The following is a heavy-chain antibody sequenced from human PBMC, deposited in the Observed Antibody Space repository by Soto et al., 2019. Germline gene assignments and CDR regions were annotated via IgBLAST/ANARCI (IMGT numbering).Heavy chain of an antibody. D-gene: IGHD2-8*01. V-gene: IGHV1-46*01. CDR1: GYTFTSYY. Sequence: QVQLVQSGAEVKKPGASVKVSCKASGYTFTSYYIHWERQAPGQGPEWMGVMNPSGGGTTYAQKFQGGVTMTSDTSTSTVYMELSSLTSEDTAVYYCARERVCHYSGMDVWGQGTTVTVSS. CDR3: ARERVCHYSGMDV. CDR2: MNPSGGGT. J-gene: IGHJ6*02.